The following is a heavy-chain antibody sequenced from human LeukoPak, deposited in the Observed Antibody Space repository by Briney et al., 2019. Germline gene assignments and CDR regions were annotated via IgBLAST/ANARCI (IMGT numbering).Heavy chain of an antibody. CDR1: GFTFSSYS. V-gene: IGHV3-21*01. J-gene: IGHJ6*03. CDR2: ISSSSSYI. D-gene: IGHD6-6*01. CDR3: ARLIATRPDYYYYYYMDV. Sequence: PGGSLRLSCAASGFTFSSYSMNWVRQAPGKGLEWVSSISSSSSYIYYADSVKGRFTISRDNAKNSLYLQMNSLRAEDTAVYYCARLIATRPDYYYYYYMDVWGKGTTVTVSS.